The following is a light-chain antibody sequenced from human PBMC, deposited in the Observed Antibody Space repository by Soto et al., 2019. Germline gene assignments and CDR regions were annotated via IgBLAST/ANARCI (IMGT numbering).Light chain of an antibody. CDR2: AAS. J-gene: IGKJ1*01. Sequence: DIQMTQSPSSLSASVGDRVTITCRASQDIYNYLAWYQQKPGKVPSLLIYAASTLQSGVPSRFSGSGSGTEFSLSISSLQPEDVATYYCQKYNGAPRAFGQGTKVEIK. V-gene: IGKV1-27*01. CDR3: QKYNGAPRA. CDR1: QDIYNY.